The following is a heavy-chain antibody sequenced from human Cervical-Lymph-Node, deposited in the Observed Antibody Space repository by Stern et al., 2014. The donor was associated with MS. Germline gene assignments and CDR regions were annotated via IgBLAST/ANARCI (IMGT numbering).Heavy chain of an antibody. CDR2: ITPIFGTA. Sequence: VQLVESGAEVKKPGSSVKVSCKASGCTFSTYAISWVRQAPGQGLEWMGGITPIFGTANYAQKFQGRVTITADESTSTAYMELSSLRSEDTAVYYCAREYNWNDRFYGMDVWGQGTTVTVSS. CDR1: GCTFSTYA. J-gene: IGHJ6*02. D-gene: IGHD1-20*01. CDR3: AREYNWNDRFYGMDV. V-gene: IGHV1-69*01.